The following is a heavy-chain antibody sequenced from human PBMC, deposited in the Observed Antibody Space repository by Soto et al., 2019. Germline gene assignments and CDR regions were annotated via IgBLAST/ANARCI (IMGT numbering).Heavy chain of an antibody. Sequence: QVQLVESGGGVVQPGRSLRLSCAASGFTFSSYAMHWVRQAPGKGLEWVAVISYDGSNKYYADSVKGRFTISRDNSKNTLYLQMNSLRAEDTAVYYCARYVRTAAGSAFDPWGQGTLVTVSS. V-gene: IGHV3-30-3*01. CDR2: ISYDGSNK. D-gene: IGHD6-13*01. J-gene: IGHJ5*02. CDR1: GFTFSSYA. CDR3: ARYVRTAAGSAFDP.